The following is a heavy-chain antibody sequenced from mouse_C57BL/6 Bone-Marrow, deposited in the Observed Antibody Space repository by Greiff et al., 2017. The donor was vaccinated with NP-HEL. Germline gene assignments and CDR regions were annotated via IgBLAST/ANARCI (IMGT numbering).Heavy chain of an antibody. V-gene: IGHV1-64*01. D-gene: IGHD4-1*01. CDR2: IHPNSGST. CDR1: GYTFTSYW. CDR3: ARWDWDDAMDY. Sequence: VQLQQSGAELVKPGASVKLSCKASGYTFTSYWMHWVKQRPGQGLEWIGMIHPNSGSTNYNEKFKSKATLTVDKSSSTAYMQLSSLTSDDAAVYYCARWDWDDAMDYWGQGTSVTVSS. J-gene: IGHJ4*01.